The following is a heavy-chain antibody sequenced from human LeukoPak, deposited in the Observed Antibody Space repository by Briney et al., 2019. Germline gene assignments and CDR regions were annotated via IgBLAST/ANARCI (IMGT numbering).Heavy chain of an antibody. D-gene: IGHD6-19*01. Sequence: ASVKVSCKASGYTFTSYYMHWVRQAPGQGLEWMGIINPSGGSTSYAQKFQGRVTMTRDTSTSTAYMELRSLRSDDTAVYYCARLIFIAVAGSFDYWGQGTLVTVSS. CDR2: INPSGGST. J-gene: IGHJ4*02. CDR1: GYTFTSYY. CDR3: ARLIFIAVAGSFDY. V-gene: IGHV1-46*01.